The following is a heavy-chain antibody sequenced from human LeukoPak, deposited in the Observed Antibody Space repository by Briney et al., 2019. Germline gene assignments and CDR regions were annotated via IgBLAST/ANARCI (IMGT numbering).Heavy chain of an antibody. Sequence: GGSLRLSCAASGFTFSDYYMNWIRQAPGKGLEWVSFISGRGNMIHYADSVKGRFTISRDNAKKSLYLQMNSLRAEDTAVYYCARDPNSAGRGWDGAFDIWGQGTVVTVPS. J-gene: IGHJ3*02. CDR3: ARDPNSAGRGWDGAFDI. CDR1: GFTFSDYY. D-gene: IGHD6-19*01. CDR2: ISGRGNMI. V-gene: IGHV3-11*01.